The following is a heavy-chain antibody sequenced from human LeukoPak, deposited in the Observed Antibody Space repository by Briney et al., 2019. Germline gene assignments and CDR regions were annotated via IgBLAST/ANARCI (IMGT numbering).Heavy chain of an antibody. CDR2: INAGNGNT. CDR1: GYTFTSYA. D-gene: IGHD6-13*01. V-gene: IGHV1-3*01. CDR3: ARVAEGEQQEDAFDI. J-gene: IGHJ3*02. Sequence: ASVNVSCKASGYTFTSYAMHWVRQAPGQRLEWMGWINAGNGNTKYSQKFQGRVTITRDTSASTAYMELSSLRSEDTAVYYCARVAEGEQQEDAFDIWGQGTMVTVSS.